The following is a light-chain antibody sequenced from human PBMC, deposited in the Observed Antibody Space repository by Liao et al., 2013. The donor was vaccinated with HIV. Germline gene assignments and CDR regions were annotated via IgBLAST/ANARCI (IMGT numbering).Light chain of an antibody. V-gene: IGLV3-1*01. CDR1: KLGKKY. Sequence: SYELTQPPSVSVSPGQTASIPCSGDKLGKKYTCWYLQKPGQSPVLVIYQNDKRPSGIPERFSGSNSGNTATLTISGTQAVDEADYYCQAWDSSTVVFGGGTKLTVL. CDR2: QND. J-gene: IGLJ2*01. CDR3: QAWDSSTVV.